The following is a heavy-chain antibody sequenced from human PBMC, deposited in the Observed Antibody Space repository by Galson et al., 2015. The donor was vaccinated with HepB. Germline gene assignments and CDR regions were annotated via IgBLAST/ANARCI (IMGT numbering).Heavy chain of an antibody. CDR2: ISYDGSNK. D-gene: IGHD2/OR15-2a*01. CDR1: GFTFSSYA. J-gene: IGHJ5*02. Sequence: SLRLSCAASGFTFSSYAMHWVRQAPGKGLEWVAVISYDGSNKYYADSVKGRFTLSRDNSKNTLYLQMNSLRAEDTAVYYCARGRTTDGRWFDPWGQGTLVTVSS. V-gene: IGHV3-30-3*01. CDR3: ARGRTTDGRWFDP.